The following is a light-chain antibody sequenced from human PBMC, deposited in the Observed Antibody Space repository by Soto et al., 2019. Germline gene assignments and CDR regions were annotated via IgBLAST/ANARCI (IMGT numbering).Light chain of an antibody. CDR3: LQCNKLPLS. CDR1: QSVNSN. Sequence: THAPSLLTESPGERANLSCRASQSVNSNLAWYQQKPGQAPRLLIYAASTRATAVPASFSGSGSGTEFTLTISSLLFEDFAIYYCLQCNKLPLSFCPGT. CDR2: AAS. J-gene: IGKJ3*01. V-gene: IGKV3-15*01.